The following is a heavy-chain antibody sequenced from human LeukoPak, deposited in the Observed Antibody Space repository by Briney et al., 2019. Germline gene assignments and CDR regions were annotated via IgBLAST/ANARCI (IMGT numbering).Heavy chain of an antibody. CDR1: GFTFSSYG. Sequence: PGRSLRLSCAASGFTFSSYGMHWVRQAPGKGLEWVARIKSRSDGGTTDYATPVKGRFTISRDDSKATVYLQMNSLKTEDTGVYYCTTPLTTVTTLPFDSWGQGTLVTVSS. CDR2: IKSRSDGGTT. D-gene: IGHD4-17*01. CDR3: TTPLTTVTTLPFDS. V-gene: IGHV3-15*01. J-gene: IGHJ4*02.